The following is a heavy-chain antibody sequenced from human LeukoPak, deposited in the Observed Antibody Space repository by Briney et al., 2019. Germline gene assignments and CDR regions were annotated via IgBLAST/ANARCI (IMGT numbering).Heavy chain of an antibody. J-gene: IGHJ1*01. V-gene: IGHV4-59*01. CDR3: ARGDGSGWSGGRNFLH. CDR2: IYYGATT. CDR1: GGSIGRYF. Sequence: PSETLSLTCNVSGGSIGRYFWSWIRQPPGKTLEWIGYIYYGATTTYNPSFKSRVTISVDTPKNQVSLKLKSVTAADTAFYYCARGDGSGWSGGRNFLHWGQGTLVTVSS. D-gene: IGHD6-19*01.